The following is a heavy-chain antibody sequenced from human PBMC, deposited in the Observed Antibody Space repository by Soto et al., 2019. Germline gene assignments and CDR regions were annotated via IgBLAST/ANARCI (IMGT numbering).Heavy chain of an antibody. CDR1: GGSISSGGYY. CDR3: ARAILLVPPDTCFAP. V-gene: IGHV4-31*03. CDR2: IYYSGST. J-gene: IGHJ5*02. Sequence: QVQLQESGPGLVKPSQTLSLTCTVSGGSISSGGYYWSWIRQHPGKGLEWIGYIYYSGSTYYNPSLKSRVTISVDTSKNQFSLKLSYVTAADTAVYYCARAILLVPPDTCFAPWGQGTLVTVSS. D-gene: IGHD3-22*01.